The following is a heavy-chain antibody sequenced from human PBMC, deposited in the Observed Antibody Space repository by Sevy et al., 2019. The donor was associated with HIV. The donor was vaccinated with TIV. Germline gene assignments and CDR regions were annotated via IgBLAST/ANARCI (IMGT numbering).Heavy chain of an antibody. CDR3: ARDLGSSDAGLVDFYYYGMDV. J-gene: IGHJ6*02. Sequence: GGSLRLSCAASGFTLSRYAMHWVRQAPGKGLEWVALISYEGRNKFYADSVKGRFTISKDNSENRLYLQMNSLRPEDEAVYYCARDLGSSDAGLVDFYYYGMDVWGQGTTVTVSS. CDR1: GFTLSRYA. CDR2: ISYEGRNK. D-gene: IGHD3-10*01. V-gene: IGHV3-30*04.